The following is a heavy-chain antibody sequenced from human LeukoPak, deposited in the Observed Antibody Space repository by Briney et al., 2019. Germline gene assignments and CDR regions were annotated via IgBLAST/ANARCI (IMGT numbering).Heavy chain of an antibody. J-gene: IGHJ4*02. Sequence: PSQTLSLTCTVSGGSISSGSFYWSWIRQPAGKGLEWIGRIYTSGSTNDNPSLRSRVTLSVDTSKNQFSLKLSSVTAADTAVYYCARARGYDILTGRPHPHHFDYWGQGTLVTVSS. CDR2: IYTSGST. D-gene: IGHD3-9*01. V-gene: IGHV4-61*02. CDR1: GGSISSGSFY. CDR3: ARARGYDILTGRPHPHHFDY.